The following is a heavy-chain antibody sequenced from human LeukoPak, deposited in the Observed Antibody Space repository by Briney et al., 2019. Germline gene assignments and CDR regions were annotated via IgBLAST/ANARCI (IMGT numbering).Heavy chain of an antibody. CDR3: ARDLGGVVATIGYFDY. V-gene: IGHV1-69*13. D-gene: IGHD5-12*01. CDR2: IIPIFGTA. CDR1: GGTFSSYA. Sequence: VASVKVSCKASGGTFSSYAISWVRQAPGQGLEWMGGIIPIFGTANYAQKFQGRVTITADESTSTAYMELSSLRSEDTAVYYCARDLGGVVATIGYFDYWGQGTLVTVSS. J-gene: IGHJ4*02.